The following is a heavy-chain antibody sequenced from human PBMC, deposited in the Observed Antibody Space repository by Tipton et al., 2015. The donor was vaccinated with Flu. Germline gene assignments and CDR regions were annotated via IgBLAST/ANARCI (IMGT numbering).Heavy chain of an antibody. D-gene: IGHD4-11*01. V-gene: IGHV4-59*07. Sequence: TLSLTCTVSGGSISSFYWSWIRQPPGKGLELIGCIYYSGSTNYNPSLMSRVTMSVDTSKNQFSLKLNSVTAADTAVYYCASATTVTTSGMDVWGQGTTVTVSS. J-gene: IGHJ6*02. CDR3: ASATTVTTSGMDV. CDR2: IYYSGST. CDR1: GGSISSFY.